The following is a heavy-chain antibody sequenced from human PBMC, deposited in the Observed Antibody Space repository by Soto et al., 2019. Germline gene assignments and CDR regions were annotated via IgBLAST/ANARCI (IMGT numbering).Heavy chain of an antibody. J-gene: IGHJ3*02. V-gene: IGHV3-30-3*01. CDR3: AINGDWASVHCYRAFHM. Sequence: QVQLVESGGGVVQPGTSLRLSCEASEFTFSDSALHWVSQAPAKGLAWVAVISSDGSNTIYADSVKCRFTASRDNSKNTVHLQMNSLRTEDTAVYYCAINGDWASVHCYRAFHMWGQGTTVTVSS. D-gene: IGHD2-21*01. CDR2: ISSDGSNT. CDR1: EFTFSDSA.